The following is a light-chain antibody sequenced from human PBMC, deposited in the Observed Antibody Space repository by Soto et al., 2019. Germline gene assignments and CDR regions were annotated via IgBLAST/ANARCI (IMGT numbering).Light chain of an antibody. CDR3: SSYTSSSSLV. Sequence: QSVLTQPASVSGSPGQSITISCTGTSSDVGGYNYFSWYQQHPGKAPKLMIYEVSNRPSGVSHRFSSSNSGNTASLTISSLQAEDEADYYCSSYTSSSSLVFGTGTKLTVL. J-gene: IGLJ1*01. CDR1: SSDVGGYNY. CDR2: EVS. V-gene: IGLV2-14*01.